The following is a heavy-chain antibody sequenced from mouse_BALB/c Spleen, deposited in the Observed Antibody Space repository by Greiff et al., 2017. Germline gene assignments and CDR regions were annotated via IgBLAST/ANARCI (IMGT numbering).Heavy chain of an antibody. J-gene: IGHJ4*01. CDR1: GFTFSSFG. CDR2: ISSGSSTI. Sequence: EVQLVESGGGLVQPGGSRKLSCAASGFTFSSFGMHWVRQAPEKGLEWVAYISSGSSTIYYADTVKGRFTISRDNPKNTLFLQMTSLRSEDTAMYYCARRETVVAPYAMDYWGQGTSVTVSS. D-gene: IGHD1-1*01. CDR3: ARRETVVAPYAMDY. V-gene: IGHV5-17*02.